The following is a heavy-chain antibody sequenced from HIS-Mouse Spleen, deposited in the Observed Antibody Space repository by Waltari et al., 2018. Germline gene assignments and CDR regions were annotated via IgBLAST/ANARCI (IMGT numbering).Heavy chain of an antibody. CDR3: AREIPYSSSWYDWYFDL. D-gene: IGHD6-13*01. J-gene: IGHJ2*01. Sequence: QLQLQESGPGLVKPSVTLSLTCTVSGGSISSSSYHWGWIRQPPGKGLEWIGSIYYSGSTYYNPSLKSRVTISVDTSKNQFSLKLSSVTAADTAVYYCAREIPYSSSWYDWYFDLWGRGTLVTVSS. CDR2: IYYSGST. CDR1: GGSISSSSYH. V-gene: IGHV4-39*07.